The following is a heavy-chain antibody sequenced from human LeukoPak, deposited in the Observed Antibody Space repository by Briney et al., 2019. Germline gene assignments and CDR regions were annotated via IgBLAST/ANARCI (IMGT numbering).Heavy chain of an antibody. Sequence: ASVKVSCKASGYTFTSYYMHWVRQAPGQGLEWMGWISAYNGNTNYAQKLQGRVTMTTDTSTSTAYMELRSLRSDDTAVYYCARDLADYYDSSGYYHFDYWGQGTLVTVSS. CDR2: ISAYNGNT. CDR1: GYTFTSYY. V-gene: IGHV1-18*04. CDR3: ARDLADYYDSSGYYHFDY. J-gene: IGHJ4*02. D-gene: IGHD3-22*01.